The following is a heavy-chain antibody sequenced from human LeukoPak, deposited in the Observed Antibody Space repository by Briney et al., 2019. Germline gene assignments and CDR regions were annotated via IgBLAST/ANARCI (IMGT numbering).Heavy chain of an antibody. V-gene: IGHV4-4*07. CDR2: ISTSGST. CDR1: GGSISSYY. J-gene: IGHJ4*02. CDR3: ARRGSGSYPSDY. D-gene: IGHD3-10*01. Sequence: SETLSLTCTVSGGSISSYYWSWIRQPAGKGLESIGHISTSGSTNYNPSLKSRVTMSVDTSKNQFSLKLSSVTAADTAVYYCARRGSGSYPSDYWGQGTLVTVSS.